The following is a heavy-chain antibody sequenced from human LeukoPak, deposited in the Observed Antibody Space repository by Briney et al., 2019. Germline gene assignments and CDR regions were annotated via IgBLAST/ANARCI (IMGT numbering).Heavy chain of an antibody. Sequence: SETLPLTCTVSGYSISTGYYWGWLRQPPGKGLEWIASIYHSGGTFYNPSLKSRVTISVDKSKNQFSLKLTSVTAADTAVYYCARVLDYFGSGTYGFDHWGQGTLVTVSS. V-gene: IGHV4-38-2*02. J-gene: IGHJ4*02. CDR2: IYHSGGT. CDR3: ARVLDYFGSGTYGFDH. D-gene: IGHD3-10*01. CDR1: GYSISTGYY.